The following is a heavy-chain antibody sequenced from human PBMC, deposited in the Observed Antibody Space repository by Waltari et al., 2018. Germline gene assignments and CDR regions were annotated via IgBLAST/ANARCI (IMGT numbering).Heavy chain of an antibody. D-gene: IGHD6-13*01. V-gene: IGHV4-59*01. J-gene: IGHJ3*02. CDR1: GGSISSYY. CDR2: IYYSGST. Sequence: QVQLQESGPGLVKPSETLSLTCTVSGGSISSYYWSWIRQPPGKGLEWIGYIYYSGSTNYNPPLKSRVTISVDTSKNQFSLKLSSVTAADTAVYYCARDGRHSSSWSWGDAFDIWGQGTMVTVSS. CDR3: ARDGRHSSSWSWGDAFDI.